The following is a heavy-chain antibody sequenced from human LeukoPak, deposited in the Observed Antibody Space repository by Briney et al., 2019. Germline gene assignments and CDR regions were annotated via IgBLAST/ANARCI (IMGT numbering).Heavy chain of an antibody. Sequence: SETLSLTCAVYGGSFSGYYWSWIRQPPGKGLEWIGEINHSGSTNYNPSLKSRVTISVDTSKNQFSLKLSSVTAADTAVYYCARHRRGIAAGTTFFDYWGQGTLVTVSS. J-gene: IGHJ4*02. D-gene: IGHD6-13*01. CDR1: GGSFSGYY. V-gene: IGHV4-34*01. CDR3: ARHRRGIAAGTTFFDY. CDR2: INHSGST.